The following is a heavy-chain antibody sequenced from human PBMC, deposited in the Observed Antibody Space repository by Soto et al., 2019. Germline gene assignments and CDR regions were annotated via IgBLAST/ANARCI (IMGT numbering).Heavy chain of an antibody. J-gene: IGHJ4*02. CDR2: ITNTGTTG. CDR3: ASDLVNSNNEYNY. D-gene: IGHD4-4*01. Sequence: EVQLVESGGGLVQRGGSLRLSCAASGFTFSTYSMNWVRQAPGKGLEWVSYITNTGTTGYYADSVKGRFTISRDNAKNSLYLQMNSLSDEDTAVYYCASDLVNSNNEYNYWGQGSLVTVSS. CDR1: GFTFSTYS. V-gene: IGHV3-48*02.